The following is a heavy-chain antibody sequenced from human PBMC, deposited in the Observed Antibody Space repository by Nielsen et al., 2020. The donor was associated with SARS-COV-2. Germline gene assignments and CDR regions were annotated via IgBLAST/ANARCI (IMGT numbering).Heavy chain of an antibody. J-gene: IGHJ4*02. CDR1: GYSISSDYY. D-gene: IGHD2-15*01. CDR3: ARVHEYCSGGSCYLEDLDY. CDR2: IYHSGST. Sequence: SETLSLTCTVSGYSISSDYYWGWIRQSPGKGLEWIGNIYHSGSTFYNPSLKSRVIISVDTSKTQFSLKLRSVTAADTAVYYCARVHEYCSGGSCYLEDLDYWGQGTLVTVSS. V-gene: IGHV4-38-2*02.